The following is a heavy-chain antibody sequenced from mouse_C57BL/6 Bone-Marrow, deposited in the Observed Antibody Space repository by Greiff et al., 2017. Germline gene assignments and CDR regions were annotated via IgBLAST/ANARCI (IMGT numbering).Heavy chain of an antibody. CDR1: GFNIKDYY. D-gene: IGHD2-3*01. CDR2: IDPEDGET. V-gene: IGHV14-2*01. Sequence: VQLQQSGAELVKPGASVKLSCTASGFNIKDYYMHWVKQRTEQGLEWIGRIDPEDGETKYDQKFKGKATIPADTSSNTAYLQLSSLTSEDTAVYYCARWLLRDYGGQGTTLTVSS. J-gene: IGHJ2*01. CDR3: ARWLLRDY.